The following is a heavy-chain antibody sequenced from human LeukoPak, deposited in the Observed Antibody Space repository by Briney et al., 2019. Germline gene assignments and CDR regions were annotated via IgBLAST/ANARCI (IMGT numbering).Heavy chain of an antibody. CDR1: GGSISSSSYY. CDR2: IYTSGST. J-gene: IGHJ6*03. CDR3: ARALGLEMATIGYYYYMDV. V-gene: IGHV4-61*02. D-gene: IGHD5-24*01. Sequence: SSETLSLTCTVSGGSISSSSYYWSWIRQPAGKGLEWIGRIYTSGSTNYNPSLKSRVTISVDTSKNQFSLKLSSVTAADTAVYYCARALGLEMATIGYYYYMDVWGKGTTVTVSS.